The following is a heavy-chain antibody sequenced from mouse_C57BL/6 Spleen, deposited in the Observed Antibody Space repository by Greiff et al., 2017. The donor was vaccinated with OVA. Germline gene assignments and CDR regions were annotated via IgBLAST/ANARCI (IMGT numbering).Heavy chain of an antibody. V-gene: IGHV3-6*01. CDR1: GYSITSGYY. CDR3: AREGIYYGSSYDYFDY. D-gene: IGHD1-1*01. CDR2: ISYDGSN. Sequence: EVKLQESGPGLVKPSQSLSLTCSVTGYSITSGYYWNWIRQFPGNKLEWMGYISYDGSNNYNPSLKNRISITRDTSKNQFFLKLNSVTTEDTATYYCAREGIYYGSSYDYFDYWGQGTTLTVSS. J-gene: IGHJ2*01.